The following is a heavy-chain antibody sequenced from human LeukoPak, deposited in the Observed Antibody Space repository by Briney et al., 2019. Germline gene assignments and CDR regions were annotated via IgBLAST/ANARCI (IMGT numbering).Heavy chain of an antibody. CDR1: GFTFSSYA. CDR3: AREGDEEAFDY. CDR2: ISYDGSNK. Sequence: GGSLRLSCAASGFTFSSYAMHWVRQAPGKGLEWVAVISYDGSNKYYADSVKGRFTISRDNSRNTLYLQMNSLRAEDTAVYYCAREGDEEAFDYWGQGTLVTVSS. V-gene: IGHV3-30-3*01. D-gene: IGHD2-21*02. J-gene: IGHJ4*02.